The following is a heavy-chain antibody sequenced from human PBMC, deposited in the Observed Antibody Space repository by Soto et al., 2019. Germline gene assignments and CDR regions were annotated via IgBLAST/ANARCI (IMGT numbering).Heavy chain of an antibody. CDR3: ARGSAFIGLDY. V-gene: IGHV3-21*01. Sequence: GGSLRLSCAVSGLIFSRYSMNWVRQAPGKGLERVSSIGTSGSYIYDTDSVKGRFTISRDNTKDSLYLQMNSLRAEDTAIYYCARGSAFIGLDYWGQGTPVTVSS. D-gene: IGHD1-26*01. J-gene: IGHJ4*02. CDR1: GLIFSRYS. CDR2: IGTSGSYI.